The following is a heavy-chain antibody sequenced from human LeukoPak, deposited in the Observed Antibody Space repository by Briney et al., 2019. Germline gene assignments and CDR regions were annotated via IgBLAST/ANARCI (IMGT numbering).Heavy chain of an antibody. CDR3: ARDRRYCSGGSCQHDY. CDR1: GFTFSPYS. V-gene: IGHV3-48*02. D-gene: IGHD2-15*01. CDR2: ISSSSSTI. Sequence: GGSLRLSRAASGFTFSPYSMNWVRQAPGKGLEWVSYISSSSSTIYYADSVKGRFTISRDNAKNSLYLQMNSLRDEDTAVYYCARDRRYCSGGSCQHDYWGQGTLVTVSS. J-gene: IGHJ4*02.